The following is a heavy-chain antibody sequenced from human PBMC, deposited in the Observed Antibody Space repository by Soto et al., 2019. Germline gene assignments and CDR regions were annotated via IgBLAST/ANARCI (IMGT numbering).Heavy chain of an antibody. D-gene: IGHD6-19*01. J-gene: IGHJ3*02. CDR1: GFTVSSYG. CDR3: ASRIAVADDAFDI. V-gene: IGHV3-33*01. CDR2: IWYDGNNK. Sequence: QVQLVESGGGVVQPGRSLRLSCAASGFTVSSYGMHWVRQAPGKGLEWVAVIWYDGNNKYYADSVKGRFTISRDTSKNTLYLQMNSRSAEDTAVYYCASRIAVADDAFDIWGQRTMVTVSS.